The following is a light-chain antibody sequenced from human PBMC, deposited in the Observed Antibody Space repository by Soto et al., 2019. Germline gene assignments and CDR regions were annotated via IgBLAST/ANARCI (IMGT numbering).Light chain of an antibody. CDR2: DAS. V-gene: IGKV3-11*01. Sequence: IVLTQSPATLSLSPGERATLSCRASQSVSSYLAWYQQKPGQAPRLLIYDASNRATGIPARFSGSGSGTDFTLTISRLEPEDFAVYYCQQRSNRRLTFGGGTKVEIK. CDR1: QSVSSY. CDR3: QQRSNRRLT. J-gene: IGKJ4*01.